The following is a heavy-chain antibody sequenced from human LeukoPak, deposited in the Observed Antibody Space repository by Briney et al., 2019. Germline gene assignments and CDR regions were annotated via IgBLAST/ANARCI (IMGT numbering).Heavy chain of an antibody. J-gene: IGHJ4*02. V-gene: IGHV4-34*01. CDR3: ASWGARGYSYGYHY. CDR1: GGSFSGYY. Sequence: PSETLSLTCAVYGGSFSGYYWSWIRQPPGEGVGWIGEINHSGSTNYNPSLKSRVTISVDTSKNQFSLKLSSVTAADTAVYYCASWGARGYSYGYHYWGQGTLVTVSS. CDR2: INHSGST. D-gene: IGHD5-18*01.